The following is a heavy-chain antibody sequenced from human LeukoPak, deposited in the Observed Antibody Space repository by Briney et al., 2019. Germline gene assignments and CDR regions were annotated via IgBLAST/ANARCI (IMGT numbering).Heavy chain of an antibody. J-gene: IGHJ1*01. D-gene: IGHD1-26*01. Sequence: GRSLRLSCAASGFTFDDYAMHWVRQAPGKGLEWVSGISWNSGSIGYADSVKGRFTISRDNAKKSLYLQMNSLRAEDTALYYCAKDRYSGSYYPKYFQHWGQGTLVTVSS. CDR3: AKDRYSGSYYPKYFQH. V-gene: IGHV3-9*01. CDR1: GFTFDDYA. CDR2: ISWNSGSI.